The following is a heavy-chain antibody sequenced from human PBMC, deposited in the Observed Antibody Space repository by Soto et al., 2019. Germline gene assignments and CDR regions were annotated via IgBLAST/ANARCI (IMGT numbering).Heavy chain of an antibody. CDR2: IDGSGGIT. V-gene: IGHV3-23*01. D-gene: IGHD3-10*01. CDR1: GFTFGTSD. Sequence: VGSLRLSCAASGFTFGTSDMSWVRQAPGEGLEWVSTIDGSGGITYYADSVKGRFTISRDNSRNTVYLQMNSLRGDDTALYYCVKNSGWFNTWGQGALVTVSS. J-gene: IGHJ5*02. CDR3: VKNSGWFNT.